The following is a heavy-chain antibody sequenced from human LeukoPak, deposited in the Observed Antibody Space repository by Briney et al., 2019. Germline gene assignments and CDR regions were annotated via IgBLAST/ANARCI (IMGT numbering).Heavy chain of an antibody. D-gene: IGHD3-16*01. V-gene: IGHV3-21*01. J-gene: IGHJ4*02. CDR3: VRSYDRQYDF. CDR1: GFTFSSYS. CDR2: ISSSSSYI. Sequence: GGSLRLSCAASGFTFSSYSMNWVRQAPGKGLEWVSSISSSSSYIYYADSVKGRFIISRDNAKNALYLQMNSLRAEDTAVYFCVRSYDRQYDFWGQGTLVTVSS.